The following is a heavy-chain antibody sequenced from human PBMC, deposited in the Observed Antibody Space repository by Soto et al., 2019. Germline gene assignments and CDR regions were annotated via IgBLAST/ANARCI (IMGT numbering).Heavy chain of an antibody. CDR2: INPSSGRT. D-gene: IGHD2-15*01. V-gene: IGHV1-46*01. J-gene: IGHJ6*02. Sequence: GASVKVSCKASGYTFTSYSMHWVRQAPGQGLAWMGIINPSSGRTSYAQNFQGRVTMTSDTSTSIVYMEMSSLKSEDTAVYYCARDHNFGFILYAMDVWGQGTTVTVSS. CDR3: ARDHNFGFILYAMDV. CDR1: GYTFTSYS.